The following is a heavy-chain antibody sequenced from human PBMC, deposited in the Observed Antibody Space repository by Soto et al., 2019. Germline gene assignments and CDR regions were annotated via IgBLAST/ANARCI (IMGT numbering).Heavy chain of an antibody. CDR2: IRPHNGDT. J-gene: IGHJ4*02. Sequence: QVPLVQSGPEVKNPGASVKVSCKASAYSSTIYGITWVRQAPGQRLEWMGWIRPHNGDTKYAQRFQGRVTMTTDPSTTTVFMDLRTLRSDDTAVYYCATALGSSGWFDYWGPGTLVTVPS. CDR3: ATALGSSGWFDY. CDR1: AYSSTIYG. D-gene: IGHD6-19*01. V-gene: IGHV1-18*01.